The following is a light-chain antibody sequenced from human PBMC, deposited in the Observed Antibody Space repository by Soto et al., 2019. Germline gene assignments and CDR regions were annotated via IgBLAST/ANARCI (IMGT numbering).Light chain of an antibody. J-gene: IGKJ1*01. CDR3: HQRQSWPRA. Sequence: EIVLTQSPATLSSFPGNRFTLSCRASQYINTRLAWYQHRPGQAPRLLIYQTSLRAAGIPARFSASGSGTDFTLTISDVQPEDFALYYCHQRQSWPRAFGQGTKV. V-gene: IGKV3-11*01. CDR2: QTS. CDR1: QYINTR.